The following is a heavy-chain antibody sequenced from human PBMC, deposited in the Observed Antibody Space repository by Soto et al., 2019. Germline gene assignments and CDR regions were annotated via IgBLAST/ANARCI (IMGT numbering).Heavy chain of an antibody. Sequence: ASVKVSCKASAYSFGNYAVHWVRQAPGQGLEWMGWINAGNGNRIYSQKFQGRVTITRDTSASTAYIDLSSLTSEDTAVYYCASSSSWGWADHFYGLDVWGQGTTVTVSS. CDR1: AYSFGNYA. CDR3: ASSSSWGWADHFYGLDV. J-gene: IGHJ6*02. V-gene: IGHV1-3*01. CDR2: INAGNGNR. D-gene: IGHD6-13*01.